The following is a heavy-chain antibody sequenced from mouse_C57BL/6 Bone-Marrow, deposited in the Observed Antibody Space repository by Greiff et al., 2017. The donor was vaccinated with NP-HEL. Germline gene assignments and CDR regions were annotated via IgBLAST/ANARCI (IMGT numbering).Heavy chain of an antibody. V-gene: IGHV5-4*03. CDR2: ISDGGSYT. Sequence: EVKLVESGGGLVKPGGSLKLSCAASGFTFSSYAMSWVRQTPEKRLEWVATISDGGSYTYYPDNVKGRFTISRDNAKNNLYLQMSHLKSEDTAMYYCASYDGSPMDYWGQGTSVTVSS. D-gene: IGHD2-3*01. J-gene: IGHJ4*01. CDR1: GFTFSSYA. CDR3: ASYDGSPMDY.